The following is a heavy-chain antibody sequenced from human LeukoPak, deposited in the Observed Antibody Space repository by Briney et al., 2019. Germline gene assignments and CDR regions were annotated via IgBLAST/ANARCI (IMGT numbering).Heavy chain of an antibody. CDR3: DRSTAQYRITMVRGDTYFDY. D-gene: IGHD3-10*01. V-gene: IGHV4-39*07. Sequence: SETLSLTCTVSGDSISRSNYYWGWIRQPPGKGLEWIGSIYYSGNTYYNPSLKSRVTISVDRSKNQFSLKLSSVTAADTAVYDCDRSTAQYRITMVRGDTYFDYWGQGTLVTVSS. J-gene: IGHJ4*02. CDR1: GDSISRSNYY. CDR2: IYYSGNT.